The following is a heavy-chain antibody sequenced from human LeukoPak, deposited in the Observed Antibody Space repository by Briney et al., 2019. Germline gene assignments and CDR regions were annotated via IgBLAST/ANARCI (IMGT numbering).Heavy chain of an antibody. J-gene: IGHJ4*02. CDR2: IKQDGSEK. V-gene: IGHV3-7*01. D-gene: IGHD3-10*01. CDR1: GFTFSSYW. CDR3: ARDSKSYYYGSGSYYHFDY. Sequence: SGGSLRLSCAASGFTFSSYWMSWVRQAPGKGLEWVANIKQDGSEKYYVDSVKGRFTISRDNAKNSVYLQMNSLRAEDTAVYYCARDSKSYYYGSGSYYHFDYWGQGTLVTVSS.